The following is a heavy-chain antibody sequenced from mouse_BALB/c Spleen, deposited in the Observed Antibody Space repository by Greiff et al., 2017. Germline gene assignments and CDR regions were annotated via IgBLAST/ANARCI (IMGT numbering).Heavy chain of an antibody. J-gene: IGHJ4*01. V-gene: IGHV14-3*02. D-gene: IGHD1-1*01. CDR2: IDPANGNT. CDR3: ARGNYYGSSLYDYAMDY. CDR1: GFNIKDTY. Sequence: EVQLQQSGAELVKPGASVKLSCTASGFNIKDTYMHWVKQRPEQGLEWIGRIDPANGNTKYDPKFQGKATITADTSSNTAYLQLSSLTSEDTAVYYCARGNYYGSSLYDYAMDYWGQGTSVTVSS.